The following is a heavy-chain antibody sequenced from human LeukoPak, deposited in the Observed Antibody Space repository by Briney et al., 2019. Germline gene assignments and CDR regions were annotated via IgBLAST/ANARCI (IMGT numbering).Heavy chain of an antibody. Sequence: GASVKVSCKASGYTFTSYGISWVRQAPRQGLEWMGWISAYNGNTNYAQKLQGRVTMTTDTSTSTAYMELRSLRSDDTAVYYCARMPGMTTPNHLDYWGQGTLVTVSS. CDR2: ISAYNGNT. CDR3: ARMPGMTTPNHLDY. CDR1: GYTFTSYG. V-gene: IGHV1-18*01. J-gene: IGHJ4*02. D-gene: IGHD4-11*01.